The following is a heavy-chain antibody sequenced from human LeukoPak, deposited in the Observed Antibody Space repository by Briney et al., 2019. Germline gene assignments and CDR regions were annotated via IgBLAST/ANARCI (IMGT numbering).Heavy chain of an antibody. J-gene: IGHJ6*03. V-gene: IGHV4-61*02. D-gene: IGHD4-17*01. CDR1: GGSISSGSYY. Sequence: SQTLSLTCTVSGGSISSGSYYWSWIRQPAGKGLEWIGRIYTSGSTNYNPSLKSRVTMSVDTSKNQFSLKLSSVTAADTAVYYCARDWFDYGDYYPYYYYYMDVWGKGTTVTVSS. CDR2: IYTSGST. CDR3: ARDWFDYGDYYPYYYYYMDV.